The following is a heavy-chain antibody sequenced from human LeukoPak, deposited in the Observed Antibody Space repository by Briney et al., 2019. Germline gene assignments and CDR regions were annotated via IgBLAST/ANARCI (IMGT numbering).Heavy chain of an antibody. D-gene: IGHD5-24*01. CDR2: VNPDTGNT. Sequence: GASVKVSCKTTGYSFTTFHINWVRQAPGQGPEWMGWVNPDTGNTGFAQKLQGRVTITQNNSVTTVYMELSSLTSADTAVYYCARVRDGYNDAYDIWGQGTMVTVTS. V-gene: IGHV1-8*03. J-gene: IGHJ3*02. CDR3: ARVRDGYNDAYDI. CDR1: GYSFTTFH.